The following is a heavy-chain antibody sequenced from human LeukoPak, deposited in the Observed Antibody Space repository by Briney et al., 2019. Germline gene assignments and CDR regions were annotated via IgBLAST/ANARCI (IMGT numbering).Heavy chain of an antibody. CDR1: GYTFTSYY. CDR3: ARVMSGYDSSGYASKMFDY. CDR2: INLSGGST. D-gene: IGHD3-22*01. Sequence: ASVKVSCKASGYTFTSYYMHWVRQAPGQGLEWMGIINLSGGSTSYAQKFQGRVTMTRDTSTSKDYMELSSLRSEDTAVYYCARVMSGYDSSGYASKMFDYWGQGTLVTVSS. J-gene: IGHJ4*02. V-gene: IGHV1-46*01.